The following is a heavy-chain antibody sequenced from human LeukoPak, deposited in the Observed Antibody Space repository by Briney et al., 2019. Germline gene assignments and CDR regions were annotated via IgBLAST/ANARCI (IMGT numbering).Heavy chain of an antibody. Sequence: ASVKVSCKASGYTFTGYYMHWVRQAPGRGLEWMGWINPNSGGTNYAQKFQGRVTMTRDTSISTAYMELSRLRSDDTAVYYCARGAPRYDFWSGYYTEVDYWGQGTLVTVSS. V-gene: IGHV1-2*02. J-gene: IGHJ4*02. CDR1: GYTFTGYY. D-gene: IGHD3-3*01. CDR3: ARGAPRYDFWSGYYTEVDY. CDR2: INPNSGGT.